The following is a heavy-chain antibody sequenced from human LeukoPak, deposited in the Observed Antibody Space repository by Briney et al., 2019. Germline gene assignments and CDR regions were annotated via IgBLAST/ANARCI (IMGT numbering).Heavy chain of an antibody. Sequence: PGGSLRLSCAASGFTFSSYGMRWVRQAPGKGVEWVAVISYDGSNKYYADSVKGRFTISRDNSKNTLYLQMNSLRAEDTAVYYCATVYYDILTGYYRPPDYWGQGTLVTVSS. J-gene: IGHJ4*02. V-gene: IGHV3-30*01. CDR3: ATVYYDILTGYYRPPDY. CDR1: GFTFSSYG. CDR2: ISYDGSNK. D-gene: IGHD3-9*01.